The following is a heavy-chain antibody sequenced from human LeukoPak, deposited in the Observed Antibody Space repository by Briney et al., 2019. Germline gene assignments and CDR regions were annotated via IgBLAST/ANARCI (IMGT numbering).Heavy chain of an antibody. Sequence: PGGSLRLSCAASGFTFSSYGMSWVRQAPGKGLERVSAISGSGGSTYYADSVKGRFTISRDKSKNTLYLQMNSLRAEDTAVYYCAKSRWPIFDCSGGSCYSFFDYWGQGTLVTVSS. D-gene: IGHD2-15*01. J-gene: IGHJ4*02. CDR3: AKSRWPIFDCSGGSCYSFFDY. CDR2: ISGSGGST. CDR1: GFTFSSYG. V-gene: IGHV3-23*01.